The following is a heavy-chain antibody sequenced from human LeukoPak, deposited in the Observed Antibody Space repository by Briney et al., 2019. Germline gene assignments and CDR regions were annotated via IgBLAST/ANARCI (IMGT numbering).Heavy chain of an antibody. D-gene: IGHD6-25*01. J-gene: IGHJ4*02. Sequence: QPRRSLRLSCAAPGCTFSTNGMHWVSQAPGKGLAWVPVIWYDGSNKYHADSVKGRFTISRDNSKNTLYLQMNSLRAEDTAVYYCARGSWRLRSWDYFDYWGQGTLVTVSS. CDR3: ARGSWRLRSWDYFDY. V-gene: IGHV3-33*01. CDR2: IWYDGSNK. CDR1: GCTFSTNG.